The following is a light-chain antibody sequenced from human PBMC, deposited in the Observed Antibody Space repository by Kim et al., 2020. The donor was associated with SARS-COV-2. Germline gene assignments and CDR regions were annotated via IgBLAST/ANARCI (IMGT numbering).Light chain of an antibody. CDR2: DVS. V-gene: IGLV2-14*03. J-gene: IGLJ1*01. Sequence: QSALTQPASVSGSPGQSLIISCTGTSSDVGGYNYVSWYQQYPGKAPKLVIFDVSQRPSGVSNRFSGSKSGNTASLTISGLQAEDEAVYYCSSCTSRNTFVFGSGTKVTVL. CDR1: SSDVGGYNY. CDR3: SSCTSRNTFV.